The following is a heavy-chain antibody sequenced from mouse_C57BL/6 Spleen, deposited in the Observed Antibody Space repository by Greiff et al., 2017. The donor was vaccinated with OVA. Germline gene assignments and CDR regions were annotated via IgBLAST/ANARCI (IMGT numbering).Heavy chain of an antibody. CDR1: GYTFTSYW. CDR2: IDPSDSET. CDR3: ARLDDGYSYAMDY. D-gene: IGHD2-3*01. Sequence: VQLQQPGAELVRPGSSVKLSCKASGYTFTSYWMHWVKQRPIQGLEWIGNIDPSDSETHYNQKFKDKATLTVDKSSSTAYMQLSSLTSEDSAVYYCARLDDGYSYAMDYWGQGTSVTVSS. V-gene: IGHV1-52*01. J-gene: IGHJ4*01.